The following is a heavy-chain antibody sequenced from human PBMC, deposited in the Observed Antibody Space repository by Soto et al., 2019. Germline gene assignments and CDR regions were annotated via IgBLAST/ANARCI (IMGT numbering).Heavy chain of an antibody. CDR1: GGSVSDKTYY. J-gene: IGHJ4*01. D-gene: IGHD4-17*01. Sequence: SETLSLPCSVSGGSVSDKTYYWSWIRQPPGKRLEWIGYVYYSGTTNSNPSLKSRVTISVDLSKNRFSLRLSSVTTADTALYYCARTTAVPNTLRSRYFFDYWGPGTLLTVSS. V-gene: IGHV4-61*01. CDR2: VYYSGTT. CDR3: ARTTAVPNTLRSRYFFDY.